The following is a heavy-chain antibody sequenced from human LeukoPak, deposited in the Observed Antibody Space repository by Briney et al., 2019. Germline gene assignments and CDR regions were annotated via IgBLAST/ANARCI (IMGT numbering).Heavy chain of an antibody. CDR3: ASLRTGDFDY. Sequence: GSLRLSCAASGFSLSTYWMSWVRQAPGKGLEWIGNIYYSGSTYYNPSFKSRLTISVDTSKNQFSLKLSSVTAADTAVYYCASLRTGDFDYWGQGALVTVSS. V-gene: IGHV4-39*01. J-gene: IGHJ4*02. D-gene: IGHD3-10*01. CDR1: GFSLSTYW. CDR2: IYYSGST.